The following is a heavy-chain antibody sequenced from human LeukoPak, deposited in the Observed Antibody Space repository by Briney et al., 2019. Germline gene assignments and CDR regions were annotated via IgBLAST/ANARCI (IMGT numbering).Heavy chain of an antibody. Sequence: SLRLSCAASGFTFSSYSMNWVRQAPGKGLEWVSSISSSSSYIYYADSVKGRFTISRDNAKNSLYLQMNSLRAEDTAVYYCARVPPTAYCSGGSCYLLGGAFDIWGQGTMVTVSS. D-gene: IGHD2-15*01. CDR1: GFTFSSYS. V-gene: IGHV3-21*01. CDR2: ISSSSSYI. CDR3: ARVPPTAYCSGGSCYLLGGAFDI. J-gene: IGHJ3*02.